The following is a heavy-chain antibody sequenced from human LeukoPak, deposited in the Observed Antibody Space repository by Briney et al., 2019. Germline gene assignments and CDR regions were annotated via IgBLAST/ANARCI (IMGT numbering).Heavy chain of an antibody. Sequence: SETLXLTCTVSGDSISSYYWSWIRQPPGKGLEWIGYIYYSGSTNYNPSLKSRVTISVDKSKKQFSLRLSSVTAADTAVYYCARVNYYDSSGTDYWGQGTLVTVSS. CDR2: IYYSGST. D-gene: IGHD3-22*01. V-gene: IGHV4-59*01. CDR1: GDSISSYY. J-gene: IGHJ4*02. CDR3: ARVNYYDSSGTDY.